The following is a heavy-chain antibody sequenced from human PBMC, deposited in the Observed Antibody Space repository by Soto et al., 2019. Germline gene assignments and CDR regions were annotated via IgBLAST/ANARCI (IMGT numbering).Heavy chain of an antibody. V-gene: IGHV2-5*02. CDR3: AHRVLRTVFGLVTTTAIYFDF. D-gene: IGHD3-3*01. J-gene: IGHJ4*02. Sequence: QITLNESGPTQVKPRQTLTLTCTFSGFSLTTSGVGVGWIRQSPGKAPEWLALIYWDDDKRYSPSLKSRLTITNDTSKNPVVLTMAGLDPADTATYFCAHRVLRTVFGLVTTTAIYFDFWGQGTPVAVSS. CDR2: IYWDDDK. CDR1: GFSLTTSGVG.